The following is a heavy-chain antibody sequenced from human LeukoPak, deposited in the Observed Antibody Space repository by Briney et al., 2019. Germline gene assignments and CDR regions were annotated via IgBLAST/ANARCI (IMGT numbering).Heavy chain of an antibody. J-gene: IGHJ4*02. CDR3: ARDRYRASPNFDY. D-gene: IGHD3-16*02. CDR2: IIPIFGTA. V-gene: IGHV1-69*06. CDR1: GGTFSSYA. Sequence: SVKVSCKASGGTFSSYAISWVRQAPGQGLEWMGGIIPIFGTANYAQKFQGRVTITADKSTSTAYMELRSLRSDDTAVYYCARDRYRASPNFDYWGQGTLVTVSS.